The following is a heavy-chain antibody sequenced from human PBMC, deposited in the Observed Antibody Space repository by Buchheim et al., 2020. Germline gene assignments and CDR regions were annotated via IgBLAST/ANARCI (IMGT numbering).Heavy chain of an antibody. V-gene: IGHV1-69*06. CDR2: IIPKFDSP. Sequence: QVHLVQSGAEVKKPGSSVKVSCKASGGTSNNFTISWVRQAPGQGLEWMGGIIPKFDSPNYAPEFKGRLTITADRSTSTVYVQLSSLRSEDTAVYFCARGQSASWFSGSFDPWGQGTL. CDR3: ARGQSASWFSGSFDP. J-gene: IGHJ5*02. D-gene: IGHD2-2*01. CDR1: GGTSNNFT.